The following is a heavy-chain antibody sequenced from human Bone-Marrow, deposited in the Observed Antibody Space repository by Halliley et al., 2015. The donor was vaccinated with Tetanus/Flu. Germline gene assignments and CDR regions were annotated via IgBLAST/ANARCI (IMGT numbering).Heavy chain of an antibody. Sequence: GLVKPSETLSLTCTVSGGSISSYYWSWIRQFPGKGLEWIGYIHYGGTTKYNPSLKSRITISVDTSKNQFSLSMTSVTAADTAVYICAGAGNNHYFDFWGRGTLVTVSS. CDR2: IHYGGTT. D-gene: IGHD1-20*01. J-gene: IGHJ4*02. V-gene: IGHV4-59*08. CDR3: AGAGNNHYFDF. CDR1: GGSISSYY.